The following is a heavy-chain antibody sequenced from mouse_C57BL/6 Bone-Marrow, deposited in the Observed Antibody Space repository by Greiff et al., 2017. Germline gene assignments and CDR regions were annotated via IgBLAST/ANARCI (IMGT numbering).Heavy chain of an antibody. J-gene: IGHJ3*01. CDR1: GYAFTNYL. Sequence: QVQLKESGAELVRPGTSVKVSCKASGYAFTNYLIEWVKQRPGQGLEWIGVINPGSGGTNYNEKFKGKATLTADKSSSTAYMQLSSLTSEDSAVYFCARSKNWDSWFAYWGQGTLVIVSA. CDR2: INPGSGGT. D-gene: IGHD4-1*01. V-gene: IGHV1-54*01. CDR3: ARSKNWDSWFAY.